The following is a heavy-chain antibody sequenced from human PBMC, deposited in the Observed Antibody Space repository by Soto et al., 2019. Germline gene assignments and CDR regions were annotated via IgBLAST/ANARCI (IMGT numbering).Heavy chain of an antibody. V-gene: IGHV3-21*01. J-gene: IGHJ4*02. D-gene: IGHD4-17*01. CDR2: HTSISTFI. CDR3: VRDDSDYVLEY. CDR1: GFTFGSYS. Sequence: GGFLRLSCVGSGFTFGSYSMNWVRQAPGTGLDWVPSHTSISTFIYYADSVKGRFDISRENANNSLLPHISSLRVEDTAVYLCVRDDSDYVLEYWGQGTPVTVSS.